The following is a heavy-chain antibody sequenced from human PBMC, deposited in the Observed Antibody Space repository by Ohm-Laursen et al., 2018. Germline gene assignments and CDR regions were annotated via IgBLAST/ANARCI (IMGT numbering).Heavy chain of an antibody. CDR3: ARLSSGWSY. J-gene: IGHJ4*02. V-gene: IGHV3-9*01. Sequence: SLRLSCSASGFTFDDYAMHWVRQAPGKGLEWVSGISWNNNSIVYADSVKGRFTISRDNAKNSLYLQMNSLRAEDTAVYYCARLSSGWSYWGQGTLVTVSS. D-gene: IGHD6-19*01. CDR2: ISWNNNSI. CDR1: GFTFDDYA.